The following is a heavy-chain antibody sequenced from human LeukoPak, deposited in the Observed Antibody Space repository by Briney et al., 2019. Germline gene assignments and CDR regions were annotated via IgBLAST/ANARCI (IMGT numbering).Heavy chain of an antibody. CDR2: IGSGT. V-gene: IGHV3-23*01. CDR1: GFTFSSYA. Sequence: GGSLRLSCGASGFTFSSYAMSWVRQAPGKGLEWVSAIGSGTYYADSVKGRFTISRDNSKNTLYLQMNSLTAADTAVYCCAKVLAYSFDYWGQGTLVTVSS. J-gene: IGHJ4*02. CDR3: AKVLAYSFDY.